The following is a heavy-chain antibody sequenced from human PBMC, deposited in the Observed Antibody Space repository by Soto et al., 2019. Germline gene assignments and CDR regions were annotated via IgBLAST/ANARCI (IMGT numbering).Heavy chain of an antibody. CDR1: GVSISSGGYS. V-gene: IGHV4-30-2*01. Sequence: TLSLTCAVSGVSISSGGYSCSWIRQPPGKGLEWIGYIYHSGSTYYNPSLKSRVTISVDRSKNQFSLKLSSVTAADTAVYYCARGGVRGVSFLRWGQGTLVTVSS. CDR3: ARGGVRGVSFLR. CDR2: IYHSGST. D-gene: IGHD3-10*01. J-gene: IGHJ4*02.